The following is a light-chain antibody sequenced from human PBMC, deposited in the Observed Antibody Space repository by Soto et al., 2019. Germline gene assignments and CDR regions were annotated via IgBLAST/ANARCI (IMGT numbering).Light chain of an antibody. CDR3: QPYNNWPLT. J-gene: IGKJ4*01. CDR2: GAS. V-gene: IGKV3-20*01. Sequence: VLTHSPGTLSLSPGESATLSCRASQTVSITYLTWYQQKPGQAPRLLIFGASKRATGIPDRFSGSRSGRDFTLTISGLEPEDFAVYYCQPYNNWPLTFGGGTKVDIK. CDR1: QTVSITY.